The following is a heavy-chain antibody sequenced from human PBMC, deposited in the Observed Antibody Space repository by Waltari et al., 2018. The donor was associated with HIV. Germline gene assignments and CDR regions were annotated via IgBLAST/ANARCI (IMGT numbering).Heavy chain of an antibody. CDR1: GFIFNKFG. J-gene: IGHJ4*03. D-gene: IGHD1-20*01. V-gene: IGHV3-33*01. Sequence: QVQLAESGGGVVQPGRSLRLSCVASGFIFNKFGMHWVRQKPGNGLEWVAAIWYDGGNGYYADSVKGRFTSSRDNSKNTRYLQMNSLRAEDTAVYYCARDWTITATTRVDFWGPGTLVTVSS. CDR2: IWYDGGNG. CDR3: ARDWTITATTRVDF.